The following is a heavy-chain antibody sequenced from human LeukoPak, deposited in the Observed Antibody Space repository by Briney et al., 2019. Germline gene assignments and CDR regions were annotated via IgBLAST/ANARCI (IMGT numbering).Heavy chain of an antibody. CDR2: IYPGDSDT. V-gene: IGHV5-51*01. CDR3: ALRNILAGYSNDAFDI. CDR1: GYSFTSYW. Sequence: GESLKISCKGSGYSFTSYWIAWVRQMPGKGLEWMGIIYPGDSDTRYSPSFQGQVTISADKSISTAYLQWSSLKASDTAMYYSALRNILAGYSNDAFDIWGQGTMVTVSS. D-gene: IGHD3-9*01. J-gene: IGHJ3*02.